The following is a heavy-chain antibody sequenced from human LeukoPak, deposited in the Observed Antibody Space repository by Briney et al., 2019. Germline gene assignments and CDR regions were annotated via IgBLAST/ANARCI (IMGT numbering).Heavy chain of an antibody. CDR2: IYTSGST. J-gene: IGHJ6*03. CDR3: VAGTDYYYYYMDV. D-gene: IGHD6-13*01. Sequence: PSETLSLTCTVSGGFISSYYWSWIRQPAGKGLEWIGRIYTSGSTNYNPSLKSRVTMSVDTSKNQFSLKLSSVTAADTAVYYCVAGTDYYYYYMDVWGRGTTVTVSS. V-gene: IGHV4-4*07. CDR1: GGFISSYY.